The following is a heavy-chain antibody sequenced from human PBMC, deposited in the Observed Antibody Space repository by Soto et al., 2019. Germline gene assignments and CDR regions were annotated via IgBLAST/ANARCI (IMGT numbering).Heavy chain of an antibody. CDR2: IIPIFGTA. CDR1: GGTFSSYA. Sequence: QVQLVQSGAEVKKPGSSVKVSCKASGGTFSSYAISWVRQAPGQGLEWMGGIIPIFGTANYAQKFQGRVTITADESTSTAYMELSSLRSEDTAVYYCARDLVGYLKKAAAGLSRPRYGMDVWGQGTTVTVSS. J-gene: IGHJ6*02. D-gene: IGHD6-13*01. CDR3: ARDLVGYLKKAAAGLSRPRYGMDV. V-gene: IGHV1-69*01.